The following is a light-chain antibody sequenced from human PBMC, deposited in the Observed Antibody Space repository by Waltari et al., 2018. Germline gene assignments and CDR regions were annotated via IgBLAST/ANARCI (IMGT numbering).Light chain of an antibody. J-gene: IGLJ3*02. V-gene: IGLV2-14*01. CDR3: SSYTGGGTWV. CDR1: SSAVGGYNY. CDR2: EVN. Sequence: QSALTQPASGSGSPGQSLTIPCTGTSSAVGGYNYVSWYQQHPGEAPTLMIYEVNNRPSGVSNRFSGSKSGNTASLTISGLQAEDEADYYCSSYTGGGTWVFGGGTKVTVL.